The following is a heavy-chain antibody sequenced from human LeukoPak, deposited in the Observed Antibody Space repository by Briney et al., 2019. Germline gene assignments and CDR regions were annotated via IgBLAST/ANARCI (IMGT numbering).Heavy chain of an antibody. CDR3: AKSGSGYYFDY. CDR1: GFTFSSYE. CDR2: ISSSGSII. Sequence: PGGSLRLSCAASGFTFSSYEMNWVRQAPGKGLEWVSYISSSGSIIYNADSVKGRFTISRDNAKKSLYLQMNSLRAEDTAIYYCAKSGSGYYFDYWGQGTLVTVSS. V-gene: IGHV3-48*03. D-gene: IGHD6-25*01. J-gene: IGHJ4*02.